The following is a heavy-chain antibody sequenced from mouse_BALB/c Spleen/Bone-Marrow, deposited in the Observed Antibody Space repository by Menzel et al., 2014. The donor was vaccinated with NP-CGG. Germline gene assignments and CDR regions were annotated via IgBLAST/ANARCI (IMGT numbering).Heavy chain of an antibody. J-gene: IGHJ3*01. Sequence: DVKLVESGGGLVQPGGSLRLSCATSGFTFTDYYMSWVRQPPGKALEWLGFIRNKANGYTTEYSASVKGRFTISRDNSQSILYLQMNTPRAEDSATYYCARDYGNYVRLAYWGQGTLVTVSA. V-gene: IGHV7-3*02. CDR1: GFTFTDYY. D-gene: IGHD2-1*01. CDR3: ARDYGNYVRLAY. CDR2: IRNKANGYTT.